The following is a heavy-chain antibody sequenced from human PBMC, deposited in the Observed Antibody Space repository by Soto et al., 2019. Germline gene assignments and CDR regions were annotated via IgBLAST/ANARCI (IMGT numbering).Heavy chain of an antibody. CDR2: IIPIFGTA. V-gene: IGHV1-69*01. CDR1: GGTLNNYS. D-gene: IGHD3-22*01. J-gene: IGHJ3*02. CDR3: ARDPRYYYDSSGLPVPNAFDI. Sequence: QVQLVQSGAEVKKPGSSVKVSCKASGGTLNNYSFSWVRQAPGQGLEWMGGIIPIFGTANYAQKFQGRVTDYAEGTTNTAHMGLSSLGTEDTGVYYCARDPRYYYDSSGLPVPNAFDIWGQGTMVTVSS.